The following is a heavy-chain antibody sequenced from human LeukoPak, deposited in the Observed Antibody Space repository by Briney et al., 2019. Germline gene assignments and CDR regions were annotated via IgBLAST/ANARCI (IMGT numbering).Heavy chain of an antibody. CDR3: AKDYTAMVRGPDY. CDR2: ISWNSGSI. CDR1: GGSINDYY. D-gene: IGHD5-18*01. Sequence: LSLTCTVSGGSINDYYWSWIRQPPGKGLEWVSGISWNSGSIGYADSVKGRFTISRDNAKNSLYLQMNSLRAEDTALYYCAKDYTAMVRGPDYWGQGTLVTVSS. V-gene: IGHV3-9*01. J-gene: IGHJ4*02.